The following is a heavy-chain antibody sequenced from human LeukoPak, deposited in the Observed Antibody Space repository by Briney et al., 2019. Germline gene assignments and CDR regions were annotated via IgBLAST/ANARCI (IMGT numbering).Heavy chain of an antibody. D-gene: IGHD6-19*01. CDR2: ISAYNGNT. CDR1: GYTFTSYG. V-gene: IGHV1-18*01. CDR3: ARDNSAVAGNWFDP. Sequence: ASVKVSCKASGYTFTSYGISRVRQAPGQGLEWMGWISAYNGNTNYAQKLQGRVTMTTDTSTSTAYMELRSLRSDDTAVYYCARDNSAVAGNWFDPWGQGTLVTVSS. J-gene: IGHJ5*02.